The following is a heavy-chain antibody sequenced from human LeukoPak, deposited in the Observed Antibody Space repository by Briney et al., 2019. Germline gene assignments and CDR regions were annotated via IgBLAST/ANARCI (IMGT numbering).Heavy chain of an antibody. CDR3: ARPIRYYYGSGSLGTKSPDDAFDI. CDR2: ISSSSSTI. J-gene: IGHJ3*02. V-gene: IGHV3-48*01. D-gene: IGHD3-10*01. Sequence: GGSLRLSCAASGFTFSSYSLNWVRQAPGKGLEWVSYISSSSSTIYYADSVKGRFTISRDNAKNSLYLQMNSLRAEDTAVYYCARPIRYYYGSGSLGTKSPDDAFDIWGQGTMVTVSS. CDR1: GFTFSSYS.